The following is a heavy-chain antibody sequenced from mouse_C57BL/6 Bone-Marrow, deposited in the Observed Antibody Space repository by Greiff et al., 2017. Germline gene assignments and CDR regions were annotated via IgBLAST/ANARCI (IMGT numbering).Heavy chain of an antibody. Sequence: VQLKESGAELLKPGASVKFSCKATGYTFTGYWIEWVKQRPGHGLEWIGEIFPGSGRPNYHEKFKGKATITADPSSNTAYMQLSSLTTENSAINYCARTGAWNYYSLDYWGQGTSVTVSS. D-gene: IGHD4-1*01. V-gene: IGHV1-9*01. CDR1: GYTFTGYW. CDR2: IFPGSGRP. J-gene: IGHJ4*01. CDR3: ARTGAWNYYSLDY.